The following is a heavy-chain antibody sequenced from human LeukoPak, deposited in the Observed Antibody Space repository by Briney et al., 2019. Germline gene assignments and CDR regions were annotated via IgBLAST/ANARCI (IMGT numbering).Heavy chain of an antibody. J-gene: IGHJ4*02. V-gene: IGHV3-66*02. CDR3: ASSTTPYCGGDCPLDY. CDR1: GFTVSSNY. CDR2: IYSGGST. Sequence: GGSLRLACAASGFTVSSNYMSWVRQAPGKGLEWVSVIYSGGSTYYADSVKGRFTISRDNSKNTLYLQMNSLRAEDTAVYYCASSTTPYCGGDCPLDYWGQGTLVTVSS. D-gene: IGHD2-21*02.